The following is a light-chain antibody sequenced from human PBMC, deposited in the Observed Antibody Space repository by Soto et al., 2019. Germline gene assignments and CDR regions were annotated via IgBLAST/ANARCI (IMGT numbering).Light chain of an antibody. CDR1: QSVSSN. CDR2: AAS. V-gene: IGKV3-15*01. J-gene: IGKJ1*01. Sequence: EIVMTQSPATLSVSPGERATLSCRASQSVSSNLAWYQQKPGQAPRLLIYAASTRATGIPARFGGSGSGTEFTPTISSLQSEDFAVYYCQQYHNWPPWTFGKGTKVE. CDR3: QQYHNWPPWT.